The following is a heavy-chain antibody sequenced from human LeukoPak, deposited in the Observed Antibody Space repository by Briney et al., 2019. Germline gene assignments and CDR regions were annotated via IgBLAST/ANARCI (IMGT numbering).Heavy chain of an antibody. CDR2: IIPIFGTA. V-gene: IGHV1-69*13. CDR1: GGTFSSYA. CDR3: AREGREYAAWGYSSYKGAFDI. J-gene: IGHJ3*02. D-gene: IGHD6-19*01. Sequence: SVKVSCKASGGTFSSYAISWVPQAPGQGLEWMGGIIPIFGTANYAQKFQGRVTITADESTSTAYMELSSLRSEDTAVYYCAREGREYAAWGYSSYKGAFDIWGQGTMVTVSS.